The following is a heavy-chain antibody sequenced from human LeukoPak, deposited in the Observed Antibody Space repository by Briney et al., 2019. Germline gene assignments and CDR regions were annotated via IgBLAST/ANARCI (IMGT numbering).Heavy chain of an antibody. CDR1: GYTFTDYY. J-gene: IGHJ4*02. CDR2: VDPEDGET. CDR3: ATGPGAYCGGDCYSTLDY. Sequence: ATVKISCKVSGYTFTDYYMHWVQQAPGKGLEWMGLVDPEDGETIYAEKFQGRVTITADTSTDTAYMELSSLRYEDTAVYYCATGPGAYCGGDCYSTLDYWGQGTLVTVSS. V-gene: IGHV1-69-2*01. D-gene: IGHD2-21*01.